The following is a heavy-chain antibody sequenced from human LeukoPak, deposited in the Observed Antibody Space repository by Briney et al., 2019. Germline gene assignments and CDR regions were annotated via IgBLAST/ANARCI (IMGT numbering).Heavy chain of an antibody. CDR2: TRSKAYGGTA. Sequence: QPGRSLRLSCTASGFTFGDYGMTWVRQAPGKGLEWVAFTRSKAYGGTAEYAASVKGRFIVSRDDSKGFAFLQMNSLRIRDTAVYYCSREGYSGSVTHKGNDFWGQGTLVTVSS. CDR1: GFTFGDYG. D-gene: IGHD3-10*01. V-gene: IGHV3-49*04. CDR3: SREGYSGSVTHKGNDF. J-gene: IGHJ4*02.